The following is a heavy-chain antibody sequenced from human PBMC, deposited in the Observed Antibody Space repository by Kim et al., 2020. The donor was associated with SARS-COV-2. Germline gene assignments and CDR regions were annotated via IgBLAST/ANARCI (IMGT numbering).Heavy chain of an antibody. Sequence: GGSLRLSCAASGFTFSSYWMSWVRQAPGKGLEWVANIKQDGSEKYYVDSVKGRFTISRDNAKNSLYLQMNSLRAEDTAVYYCARAGYSYGFPRFDYWGQGTLVTVSS. V-gene: IGHV3-7*03. D-gene: IGHD5-18*01. CDR1: GFTFSSYW. J-gene: IGHJ4*02. CDR2: IKQDGSEK. CDR3: ARAGYSYGFPRFDY.